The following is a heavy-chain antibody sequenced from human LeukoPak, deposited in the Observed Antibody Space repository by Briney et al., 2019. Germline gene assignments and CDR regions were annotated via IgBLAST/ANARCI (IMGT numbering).Heavy chain of an antibody. Sequence: PGGSLRLSCAASGFTFSSYGMHWVRQAPGKGLEWVAVIWYDGSNKYYADSVKGRFTISRDNSKNTLYLQMNSLRAEDTAVYYCARDRYCGGDCYWAYFDYWGQGTLVTVSS. J-gene: IGHJ4*02. CDR2: IWYDGSNK. CDR3: ARDRYCGGDCYWAYFDY. D-gene: IGHD2-21*02. V-gene: IGHV3-33*01. CDR1: GFTFSSYG.